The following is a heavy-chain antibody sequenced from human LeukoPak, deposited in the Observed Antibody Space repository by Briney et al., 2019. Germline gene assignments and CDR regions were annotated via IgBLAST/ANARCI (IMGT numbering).Heavy chain of an antibody. D-gene: IGHD6-13*01. V-gene: IGHV4-59*01. CDR1: GGSISSYY. J-gene: IGHJ5*02. CDR3: ALSSSWSQYNWFDP. Sequence: PSETLSLXCTVSGGSISSYYWSWIRQPPGKGLEWIGYIYYSGSTNYNPSLKSRVTISVDTSKNQFSLKLSSVTAADTAVYYCALSSSWSQYNWFDPWGQGTLVTVSS. CDR2: IYYSGST.